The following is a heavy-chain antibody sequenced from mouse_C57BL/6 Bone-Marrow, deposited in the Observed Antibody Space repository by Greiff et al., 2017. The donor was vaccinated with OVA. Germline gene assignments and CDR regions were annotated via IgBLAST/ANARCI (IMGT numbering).Heavy chain of an antibody. Sequence: QVQLQQSGAELVRPGASVTLSCKASGYTFTDYEMHWVKQTPVHGLEWIGAIDPETGGTAYNQKFKGKAILTADKSSSTAYMELRSLTSEDSAVYYCTRWLLLFDYWGQGTTLTVSS. J-gene: IGHJ2*01. D-gene: IGHD2-3*01. CDR3: TRWLLLFDY. CDR2: IDPETGGT. CDR1: GYTFTDYE. V-gene: IGHV1-15*01.